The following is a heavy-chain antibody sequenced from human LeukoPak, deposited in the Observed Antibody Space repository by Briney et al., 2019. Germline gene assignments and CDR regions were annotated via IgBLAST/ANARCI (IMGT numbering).Heavy chain of an antibody. D-gene: IGHD6-13*01. Sequence: PGGSLRLSCAASGFTVGSNYMSWVRQAPGKGLEWVSIIYRGGSTNYADSVKGRFTISRDNAKNTLYLQMNSLRAEDTAVYHCASGAWSSSQYYWGQGTLVTVSS. CDR3: ASGAWSSSQYY. V-gene: IGHV3-66*01. CDR1: GFTVGSNY. J-gene: IGHJ4*02. CDR2: IYRGGST.